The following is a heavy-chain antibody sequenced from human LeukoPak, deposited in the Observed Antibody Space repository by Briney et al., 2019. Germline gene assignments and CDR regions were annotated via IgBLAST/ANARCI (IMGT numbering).Heavy chain of an antibody. CDR2: IYTSGTT. V-gene: IGHV4-4*07. Sequence: SETLSLTCTVSGGSISSYYWSWIRQPAGKGLEWIGRIYTSGTTHYNPSLKSRVTMSVDTSKNQFSLKLSSVTAADTAVYYCARLSTVPTSFDYWGQGTLVTVSS. CDR1: GGSISSYY. J-gene: IGHJ4*02. CDR3: ARLSTVPTSFDY. D-gene: IGHD4-17*01.